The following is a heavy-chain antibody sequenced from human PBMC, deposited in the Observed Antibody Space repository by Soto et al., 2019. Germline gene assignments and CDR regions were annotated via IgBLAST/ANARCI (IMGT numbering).Heavy chain of an antibody. Sequence: QVQLVQSGAEVKKPGASVKVSCKASGYTFTSYDINWVRQATGQGLEWMGWMNPNSGNTGYAQKFQGRVTMPRNTSMSTAYMELSSLSSADTAVYYCAIETYWKGVDYWGHGPLVTVSS. CDR1: GYTFTSYD. CDR3: AIETYWKGVDY. D-gene: IGHD1-1*01. V-gene: IGHV1-8*01. CDR2: MNPNSGNT. J-gene: IGHJ4*01.